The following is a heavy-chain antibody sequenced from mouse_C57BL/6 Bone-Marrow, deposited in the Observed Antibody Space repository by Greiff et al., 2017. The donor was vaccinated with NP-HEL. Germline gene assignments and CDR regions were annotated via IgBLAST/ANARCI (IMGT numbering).Heavy chain of an antibody. V-gene: IGHV1-5*01. J-gene: IGHJ4*01. CDR1: GYTFTSYW. D-gene: IGHD2-10*01. CDR3: SYSPFYAMDY. CDR2: IYPGNSDT. Sequence: VHVKQSGTVLARPGASVKMSCKTSGYTFTSYWMHWVKQRPGQGLEWIGAIYPGNSDTSYNQKFKGKAKLTAVTSASTAYMELSSLTNEDSAVYYCSYSPFYAMDYWGQGTSVTVSS.